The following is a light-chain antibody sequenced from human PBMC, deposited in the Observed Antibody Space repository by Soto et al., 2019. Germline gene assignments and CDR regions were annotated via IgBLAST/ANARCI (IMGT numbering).Light chain of an antibody. Sequence: EIVLTQSPGTLSLSPGERATLSCGASQSVSSSHFAWYQQKPGQAPRLLILNASTRATGIPPRFSGSGSGTDFTLTISRLEPEDFAVYYCQQRRNWPLTFGGGTKVEIK. J-gene: IGKJ4*01. CDR1: QSVSSSH. V-gene: IGKV3D-20*02. CDR3: QQRRNWPLT. CDR2: NAS.